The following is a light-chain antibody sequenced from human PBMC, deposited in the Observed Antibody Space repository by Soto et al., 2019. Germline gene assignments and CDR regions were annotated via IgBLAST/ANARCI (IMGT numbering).Light chain of an antibody. Sequence: QSALTQPASVSGSPGQSISISCIGTSSDVGAFNYVSWYQHHPGKAPQLIIYDVTSRPSGVSNRFSASKSGNTASLTSSGLQAEDEADYYCSSYTTRNTEVFGTGTKVTVL. CDR2: DVT. CDR3: SSYTTRNTEV. CDR1: SSDVGAFNY. V-gene: IGLV2-14*03. J-gene: IGLJ1*01.